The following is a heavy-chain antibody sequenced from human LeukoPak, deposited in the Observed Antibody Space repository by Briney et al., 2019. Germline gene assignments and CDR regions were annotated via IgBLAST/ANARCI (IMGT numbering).Heavy chain of an antibody. CDR2: IIPIFGTA. J-gene: IGHJ6*02. CDR3: ARGSHYGDYYYYGMDV. V-gene: IGHV1-69*13. CDR1: GGTFSSYA. Sequence: ASVKVSCKASGGTFSSYAISWVRQAPGQGLGWMGGIIPIFGTANYAQKFQGRVTITADESTSTAYMEPSSLRSEDTAVYYCARGSHYGDYYYYGMDVWGQGTTVTVSS. D-gene: IGHD4-17*01.